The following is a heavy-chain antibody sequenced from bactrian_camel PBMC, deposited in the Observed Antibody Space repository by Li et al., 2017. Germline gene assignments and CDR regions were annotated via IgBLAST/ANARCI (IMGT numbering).Heavy chain of an antibody. CDR2: IRRDGGET. CDR1: GHARGSNC. CDR3: AAGSLRFCNLARHLYHY. D-gene: IGHD1*01. Sequence: HVQLVESGGGSVQAGGSLRLSCKVSGHARGSNCVGWYRLPPGRAPAEREGIAAIRRDGGETWYAGSVKGRFTISRDSGKNTLYLQMDNLKPEDTAMYYCAAGSLRFCNLARHLYHYFGQGTQVTVS. J-gene: IGHJ4*01. V-gene: IGHV3S45*01.